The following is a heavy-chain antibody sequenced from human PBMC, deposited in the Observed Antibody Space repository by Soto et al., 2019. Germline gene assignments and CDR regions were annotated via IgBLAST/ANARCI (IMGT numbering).Heavy chain of an antibody. Sequence: GGSLRLSCTASGFLFTDYYMSWIRQPPGKGLEWLAYIDGSSDYTNSADSVKGRFTISRDNAKNSVFLQMNNLRADDTAVYYCARDLRFSSTNYFDFWGRGTLVTVSS. V-gene: IGHV3-11*06. CDR2: IDGSSDYT. CDR3: ARDLRFSSTNYFDF. CDR1: GFLFTDYY. D-gene: IGHD2-8*01. J-gene: IGHJ4*02.